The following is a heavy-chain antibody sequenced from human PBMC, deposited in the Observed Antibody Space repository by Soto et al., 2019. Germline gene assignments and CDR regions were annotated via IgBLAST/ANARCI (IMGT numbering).Heavy chain of an antibody. D-gene: IGHD1-1*01. V-gene: IGHV1-2*04. Sequence: ASVKVSCKASGYTFTGYYMHWVRQAPGQGLEWMGWINPNSGGTNYAQKFQGWVTMTRDTSISTAYMELSRLRSDDTAVYYCARAQLEDPLLPRAYYYYYMDVWGKGTTVTVSS. J-gene: IGHJ6*03. CDR2: INPNSGGT. CDR3: ARAQLEDPLLPRAYYYYYMDV. CDR1: GYTFTGYY.